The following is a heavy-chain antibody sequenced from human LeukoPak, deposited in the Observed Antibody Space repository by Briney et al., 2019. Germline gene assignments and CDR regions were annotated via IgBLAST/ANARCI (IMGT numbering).Heavy chain of an antibody. CDR2: INQDGSMK. D-gene: IGHD2-15*01. CDR1: GFTFSRHW. Sequence: PGGSLRLSCEASGFTFSRHWMSWVRQAPGRGLEWVANINQDGSMKQYADSVGGRFIISRDNAKNSVYLQLSSLKAEDSAVYFCARDESGGYYVYWGQGTLVTVSS. V-gene: IGHV3-7*01. J-gene: IGHJ4*02. CDR3: ARDESGGYYVY.